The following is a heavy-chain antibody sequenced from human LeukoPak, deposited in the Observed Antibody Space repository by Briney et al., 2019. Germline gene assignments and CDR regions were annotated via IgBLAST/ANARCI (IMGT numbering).Heavy chain of an antibody. CDR3: ARDRDGDYFDY. CDR2: IYSGGST. V-gene: IGHV3-66*01. CDR1: GFTVSSNY. J-gene: IGHJ4*02. Sequence: GGSLRLSCAASGFTVSSNYMSWVRQAPGKGLEWVSVIYSGGSTYYADSVKGRFTISRDNSKNTLYLQMNSLRAEDTAVYYCARDRDGDYFDYWGQGTLVTVSS. D-gene: IGHD4-17*01.